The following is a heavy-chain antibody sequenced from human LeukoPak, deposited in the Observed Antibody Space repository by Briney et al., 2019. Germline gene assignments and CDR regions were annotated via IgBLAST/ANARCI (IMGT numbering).Heavy chain of an antibody. J-gene: IGHJ1*01. CDR2: INHSGST. CDR1: GGSFSGYY. D-gene: IGHD3-22*01. V-gene: IGHV4-34*01. Sequence: SXXLSLTCAVYGGSFSGYYWSWIRQPPGKGLEWIGEINHSGSTNYNPSLKSRVTISVDTSKNQFSLNLRSVTAADTAVYYCARRRYYDGSGYLEWGQGTLLSVSS. CDR3: ARRRYYDGSGYLE.